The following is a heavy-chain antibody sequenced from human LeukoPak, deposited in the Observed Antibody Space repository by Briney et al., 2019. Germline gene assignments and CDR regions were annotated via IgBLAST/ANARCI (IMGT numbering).Heavy chain of an antibody. CDR2: TYYRSTWYN. CDR3: ARRLTQYDCFDP. CDR1: GDSVSSNSVT. V-gene: IGHV6-1*01. D-gene: IGHD2-2*01. Sequence: SQTLSLTCAISGDSVSSNSVTWNWIRQSPSRGLEWLGRTYYRSTWYNDYAVSVRGRITVNPDTSKNQLSLHLNSVTPEDTAIYYCARRLTQYDCFDPWGQGILVTVSS. J-gene: IGHJ5*02.